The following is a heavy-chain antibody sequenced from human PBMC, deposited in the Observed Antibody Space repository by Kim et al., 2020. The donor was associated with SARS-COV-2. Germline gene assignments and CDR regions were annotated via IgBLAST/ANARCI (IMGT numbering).Heavy chain of an antibody. V-gene: IGHV4-59*01. J-gene: IGHJ4*02. CDR1: GDSISNYY. Sequence: SETLSLTCTVSGDSISNYYCSWIRPPPGPGLEWVGFIYYSGSTNNNPTPKRRVPISVAKSKTQFPLALTSVTAAAPAAYSCACSGERSSWHHFDYYGRG. CDR3: ACSGERSSWHHFDY. D-gene: IGHD6-13*01. CDR2: IYYSGST.